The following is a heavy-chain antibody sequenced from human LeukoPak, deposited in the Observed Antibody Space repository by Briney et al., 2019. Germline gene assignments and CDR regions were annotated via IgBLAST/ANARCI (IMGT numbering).Heavy chain of an antibody. Sequence: GGSLRLSCAASEFTFSSYEMNWVRQAPGKGLEWVSSISSSSSYIYYADSVKGRFTISRDNAKDSLYLQMNSLRAEDTAVYYCARDYGDYVRYFDYWGQGTLVTVSS. CDR1: EFTFSSYE. J-gene: IGHJ4*02. CDR3: ARDYGDYVRYFDY. D-gene: IGHD4-17*01. CDR2: ISSSSSYI. V-gene: IGHV3-21*01.